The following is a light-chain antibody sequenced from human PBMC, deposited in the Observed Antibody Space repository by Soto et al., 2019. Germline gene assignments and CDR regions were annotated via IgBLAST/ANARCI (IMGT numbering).Light chain of an antibody. V-gene: IGKV3-20*01. Sequence: EIVLTQSPGTLSLSPGERATLSCRASQSVSSSYLAWYQQKPGQAPRLLIYGASSRATGIPDRFSGSGSGTDFTLTNSRLEPEDFAVYYCQQYGTSRLTFGGGTNVEIK. CDR3: QQYGTSRLT. CDR2: GAS. CDR1: QSVSSSY. J-gene: IGKJ4*01.